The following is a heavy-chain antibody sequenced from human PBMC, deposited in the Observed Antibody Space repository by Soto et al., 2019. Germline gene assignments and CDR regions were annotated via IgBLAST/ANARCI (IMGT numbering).Heavy chain of an antibody. CDR2: ISSSSSTI. CDR1: GFTFSSYS. V-gene: IGHV3-48*02. CDR3: ARDRFRGALGY. Sequence: EVQLVESGGGLVQPGGSLRLSCAASGFTFSSYSMNWVRQAPGKGLEWVSYISSSSSTIYYADSVKGRFTISRDNAKNSLYLLMNSLRDEDTAVYYCARDRFRGALGYWGQGTLVTVSS. D-gene: IGHD3-10*01. J-gene: IGHJ4*02.